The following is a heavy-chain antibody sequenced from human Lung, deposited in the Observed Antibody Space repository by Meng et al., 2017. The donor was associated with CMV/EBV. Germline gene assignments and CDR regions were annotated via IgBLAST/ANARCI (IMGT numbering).Heavy chain of an antibody. J-gene: IGHJ1*01. Sequence: QVQLRGSGPALVKPSETLSLTFAVSGDSITNHNWWAWVRQPPGKGLEWIGEIPHRGSSAYNPSLKSRVSMSIDKSKNQFSLKLTSVTAADTAVYHCLRRSGGSVWGQGTLVTVSS. V-gene: IGHV4-4*02. CDR2: IPHRGSS. CDR3: LRRSGGSV. D-gene: IGHD3-10*01. CDR1: GDSITNHNW.